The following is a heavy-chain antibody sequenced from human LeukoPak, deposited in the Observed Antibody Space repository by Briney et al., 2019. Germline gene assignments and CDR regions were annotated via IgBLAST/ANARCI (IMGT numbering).Heavy chain of an antibody. CDR1: GGSISGDY. CDR2: IYYSGST. D-gene: IGHD6-19*01. Sequence: SETLSLTCTVSGGSISGDYWSWIRQPPGKGLEWIGYIYYSGSTNYNPSLKSRVTISVDTSKNQFSLKLSSVTAADTAVYYCARTYSSGLIDYWGQGTLVTVSS. V-gene: IGHV4-59*08. CDR3: ARTYSSGLIDY. J-gene: IGHJ4*02.